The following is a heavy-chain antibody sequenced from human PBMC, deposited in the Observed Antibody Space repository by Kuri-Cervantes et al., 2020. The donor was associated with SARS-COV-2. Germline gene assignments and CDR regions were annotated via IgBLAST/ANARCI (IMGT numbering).Heavy chain of an antibody. CDR3: ARDPPPGYDSSGYYLEY. CDR1: GYSISSGYY. V-gene: IGHV4-38-2*02. D-gene: IGHD3-22*01. Sequence: SETLSLTCAVSGYSISSGYYWGWIRQPPGKGLEWIGSIYHSGSTYYNPSLKSRVTLSMDTSKNQFSLILSSVTAADTAVYYCARDPPPGYDSSGYYLEYWGQGTLVTVSS. J-gene: IGHJ4*02. CDR2: IYHSGST.